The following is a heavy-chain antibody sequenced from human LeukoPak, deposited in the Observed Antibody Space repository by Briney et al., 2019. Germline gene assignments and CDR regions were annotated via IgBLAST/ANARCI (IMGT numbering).Heavy chain of an antibody. J-gene: IGHJ4*02. CDR3: ATGRWFGEFAGSAFDD. CDR1: GFGFSNYW. D-gene: IGHD3-10*01. V-gene: IGHV3-7*01. Sequence: GGSRRLSCLGSGFGFSNYWMTWLRQAPGEGLERVANIKEDGSVIYYADSVKGRFTISRDNAKNSVYLQMNSLRVEDTALYYCATGRWFGEFAGSAFDDWGQGTLVTVSS. CDR2: IKEDGSVI.